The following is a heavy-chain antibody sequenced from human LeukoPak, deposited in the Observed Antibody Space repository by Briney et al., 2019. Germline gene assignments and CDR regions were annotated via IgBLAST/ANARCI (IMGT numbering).Heavy chain of an antibody. CDR1: GYTLTELS. V-gene: IGHV1-24*01. CDR2: FDPEDGET. Sequence: ASVKVSCKVSGYTLTELSMHWVRRAPGKGLEWMGGFDPEDGETIYAQKFQGRVTMTEDTSTDTAYMELSSLRSEDTAVYYCATSVQLWTNFDYWGQGTLVTVSS. J-gene: IGHJ4*02. D-gene: IGHD5-18*01. CDR3: ATSVQLWTNFDY.